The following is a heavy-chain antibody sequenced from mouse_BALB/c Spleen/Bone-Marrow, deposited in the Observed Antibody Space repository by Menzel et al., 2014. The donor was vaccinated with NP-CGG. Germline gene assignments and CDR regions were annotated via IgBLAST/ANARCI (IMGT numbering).Heavy chain of an antibody. D-gene: IGHD2-12*01. CDR1: GFTFNIYA. Sequence: EVQLVESGGRLVQPKGSLKLSCAASGFTFNIYAMNWVRQAPGKGLEWVARIRSKSKNYATYYADSVKDRFTISRDDSQSMLHLQVNSLKTEDTATYYCVRHSYHDNSLDYWGQGISVIVSS. J-gene: IGHJ4*01. V-gene: IGHV10-1*02. CDR3: VRHSYHDNSLDY. CDR2: IRSKSKNYAT.